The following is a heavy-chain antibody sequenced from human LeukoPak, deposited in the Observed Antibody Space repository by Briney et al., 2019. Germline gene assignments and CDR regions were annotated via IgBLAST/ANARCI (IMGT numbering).Heavy chain of an antibody. Sequence: PGGSLRLSCAATGFSVRSNYMSWVRQAPGKGREWVSVIYSGGSTYYADSVKGQFTISRDNSKNTLYLQMTSLRAEDTAVYFCGKGQTDYDFWGGYHTWGQGTLVTVSS. CDR2: IYSGGST. CDR3: GKGQTDYDFWGGYHT. J-gene: IGHJ4*02. CDR1: GFSVRSNY. V-gene: IGHV3-53*01. D-gene: IGHD3-3*01.